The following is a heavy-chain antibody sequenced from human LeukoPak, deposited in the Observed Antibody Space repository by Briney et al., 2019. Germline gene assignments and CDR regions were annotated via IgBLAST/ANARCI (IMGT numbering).Heavy chain of an antibody. D-gene: IGHD3-10*01. CDR3: ARTRITPGVRGLQMRYFDY. V-gene: IGHV3-13*01. CDR2: IGTAGDT. J-gene: IGHJ4*02. CDR1: GFTFSRSD. Sequence: GGSLRLSCAASGFTFSRSDMHWVRQVTGKGPEWVSGIGTAGDTFYPDSVKGRFTISRENGKNSLYLQMNSLRVGDTAVYYCARTRITPGVRGLQMRYFDYWGQGTLVTVSS.